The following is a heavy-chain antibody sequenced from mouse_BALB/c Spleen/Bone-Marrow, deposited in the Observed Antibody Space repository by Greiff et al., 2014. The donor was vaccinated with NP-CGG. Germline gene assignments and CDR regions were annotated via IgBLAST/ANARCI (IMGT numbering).Heavy chain of an antibody. Sequence: EVQLVESGAELVKPGASVKLSCTASGFNIKDTYMHWVKQRPEQGLEWIGRIDPANGNTKYDPKFQGKATITADTSSNTAYPQLSSLTSEDTAVYYCANYYYGYYFDSWGQGTTLTVSS. J-gene: IGHJ2*01. CDR1: GFNIKDTY. CDR2: IDPANGNT. V-gene: IGHV14-3*02. CDR3: ANYYYGYYFDS. D-gene: IGHD1-1*01.